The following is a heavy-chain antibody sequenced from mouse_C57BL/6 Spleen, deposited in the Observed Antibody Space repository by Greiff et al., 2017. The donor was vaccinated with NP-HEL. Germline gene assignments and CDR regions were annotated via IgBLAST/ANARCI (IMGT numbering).Heavy chain of an antibody. CDR1: GYTFTSYW. CDR3: ARWDGGPFAY. V-gene: IGHV1-69*01. Sequence: QVQLQQPGAELVMPGASVKLSCKASGYTFTSYWMHWVKQRPGQGLEWIGEIDPSDSYTNYNQKFKGKSTLTVDKSSSTAYMQLSSLTSEDSAVYYCARWDGGPFAYWGQETLVTVSA. CDR2: IDPSDSYT. J-gene: IGHJ3*01. D-gene: IGHD1-1*02.